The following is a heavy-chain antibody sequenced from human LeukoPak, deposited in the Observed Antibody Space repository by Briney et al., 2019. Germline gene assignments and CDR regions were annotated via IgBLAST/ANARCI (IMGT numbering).Heavy chain of an antibody. J-gene: IGHJ4*02. Sequence: GESLKISCKGSGYSFTSYWIGWVRQMPGKGLEWMGIIYPGDSDTRYSPSFLGQITISADKSISTAYLQWSSLKASDTAMYYWARAPDSGSGYDYFDYWGQGTLVTVSS. D-gene: IGHD5-12*01. CDR3: ARAPDSGSGYDYFDY. V-gene: IGHV5-51*01. CDR1: GYSFTSYW. CDR2: IYPGDSDT.